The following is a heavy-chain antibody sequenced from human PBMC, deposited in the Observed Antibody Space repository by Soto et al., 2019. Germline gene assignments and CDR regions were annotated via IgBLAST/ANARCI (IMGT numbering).Heavy chain of an antibody. V-gene: IGHV4-4*02. D-gene: IGHD2-2*01. CDR2: IYHSGST. CDR1: GGSISSSNW. J-gene: IGHJ5*02. Sequence: SETLSLTCAVSGGSISSSNWWSWVRQPPGKGLEWIGEIYHSGSTNYNPSLKSRVTISVDKSKNQFSLKLSSVTAADTAVYYCARAFIVVVPAAIESWFDPWGQGTLVTVSS. CDR3: ARAFIVVVPAAIESWFDP.